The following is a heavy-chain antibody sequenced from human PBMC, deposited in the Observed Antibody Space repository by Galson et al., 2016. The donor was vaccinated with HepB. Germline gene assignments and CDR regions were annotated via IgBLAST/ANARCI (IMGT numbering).Heavy chain of an antibody. CDR1: GYKFTSYG. CDR2: ISGFNGYT. V-gene: IGHV1-18*01. Sequence: QSGAEVKKPGASVKVSCEASGYKFTSYGITWVRQAPGQGLEWMGWISGFNGYTDYAENHQGRVTMTIDTFTSTADMELRRLIPYDTAVYYCARLYYKTSDYWGQGTRVTVSS. J-gene: IGHJ4*02. D-gene: IGHD3-22*01. CDR3: ARLYYKTSDY.